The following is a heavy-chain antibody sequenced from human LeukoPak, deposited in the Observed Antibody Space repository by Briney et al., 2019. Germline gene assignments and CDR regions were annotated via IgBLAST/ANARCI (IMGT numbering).Heavy chain of an antibody. CDR1: GGSISSYY. V-gene: IGHV4-59*01. J-gene: IGHJ3*02. D-gene: IGHD5-12*01. CDR3: AREDVDSDAFDI. Sequence: SETLSLTCTVSGGSISSYYWSWIRQPPGKGLEWIGYIYYSGSTNYNPSLKSRVTISVDTSKNQFSLKLGSVTAADTAVYYCAREDVDSDAFDIWGQGTMVTVSS. CDR2: IYYSGST.